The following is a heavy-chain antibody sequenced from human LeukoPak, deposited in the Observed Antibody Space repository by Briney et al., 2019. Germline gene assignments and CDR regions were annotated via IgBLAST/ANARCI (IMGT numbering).Heavy chain of an antibody. V-gene: IGHV1-18*01. CDR1: GYTFTSYG. Sequence: ASVKVSCKASGYTFTSYGISWVRQAPGQGLEWMGWISAYNGNTNYAQKLQGRVTMTTDTSTSTAYMELRSLRSDDTAVYSCATVVSCLIFTQNCSSTSCYYYYYYMDVWGKGTTVTVSS. J-gene: IGHJ6*03. CDR2: ISAYNGNT. D-gene: IGHD2-2*01. CDR3: ATVVSCLIFTQNCSSTSCYYYYYYMDV.